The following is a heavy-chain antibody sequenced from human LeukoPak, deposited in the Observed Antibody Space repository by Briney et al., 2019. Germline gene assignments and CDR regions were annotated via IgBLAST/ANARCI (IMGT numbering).Heavy chain of an antibody. V-gene: IGHV3-30*18. CDR2: ISYDGSNK. CDR1: GFTFSSHG. CDR3: AKMEYYGSGSPHQPLVH. Sequence: GGSLTLSCAPSGFTFSSHGMHWVRQAPGKGLEWVAVISYDGSNKYYADSVKGRFTISRDNSKNTLCLQMNSLRAEDTAVYYCAKMEYYGSGSPHQPLVHWGRGTLVTVSS. J-gene: IGHJ4*02. D-gene: IGHD3-10*01.